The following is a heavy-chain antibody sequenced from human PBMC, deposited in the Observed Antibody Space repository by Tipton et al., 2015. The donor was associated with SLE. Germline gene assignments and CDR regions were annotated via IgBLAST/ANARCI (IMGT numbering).Heavy chain of an antibody. CDR3: ARDRGSSWFFFDY. CDR1: GLTVSSNY. Sequence: GSLRLSCAASGLTVSSNYMSWVRQAPGKGLEWVSVIYSGGSTYYADSVKGRFTISRDNSKNTLYLQMNSLRAEDTAVYYCARDRGSSWFFFDYWGQGTLVTVSS. D-gene: IGHD6-13*01. V-gene: IGHV3-66*02. J-gene: IGHJ4*02. CDR2: IYSGGST.